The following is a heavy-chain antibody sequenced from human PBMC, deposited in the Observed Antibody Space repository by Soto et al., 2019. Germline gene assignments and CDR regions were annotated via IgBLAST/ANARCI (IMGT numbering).Heavy chain of an antibody. Sequence: GGSLRLSCAASGFTFNSYSMHWVRQAPGKGLEWVAVISYDGSNKYYADSVKGRFTISRDNSKNTLYLQMNSLRAEDTAVYYCARDYAPEMATSLIDYWGQGTLVTVSS. CDR3: ARDYAPEMATSLIDY. D-gene: IGHD5-12*01. J-gene: IGHJ4*02. CDR1: GFTFNSYS. CDR2: ISYDGSNK. V-gene: IGHV3-30-3*01.